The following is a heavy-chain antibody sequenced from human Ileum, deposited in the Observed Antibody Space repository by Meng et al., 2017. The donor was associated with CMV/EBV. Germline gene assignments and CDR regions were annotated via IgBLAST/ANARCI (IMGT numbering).Heavy chain of an antibody. CDR1: GGSSGSNS. V-gene: IGHV4-4*07. D-gene: IGHD3-10*01. Sequence: VQRRGAAPGLVQPPETPGRTCRLSGGSSGSNSWNWSRHSAGKGLGWIRRLYTSVRTNYTPSLETRVTLSVDTSKNHFSLKLNSVTAADTAVYYCARRVRELRETTWKNWLDPWGQGILVTVSS. J-gene: IGHJ5*02. CDR3: ARRVRELRETTWKNWLDP. CDR2: LYTSVRT.